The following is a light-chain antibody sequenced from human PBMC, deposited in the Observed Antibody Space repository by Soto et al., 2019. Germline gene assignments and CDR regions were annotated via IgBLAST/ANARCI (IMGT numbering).Light chain of an antibody. CDR2: AAS. CDR1: QSVSSY. V-gene: IGKV1-39*01. CDR3: QQSYSAPPIT. Sequence: DIQMTQSPSCLSASVGDRVTITCRASQSVSSYLNWYQHKPGKAPKLLSYAASSLQSEVPSRFSGSVSGKDFTPTISSLQPEDFATSYRQQSYSAPPITFGQGIRLEIK. J-gene: IGKJ5*01.